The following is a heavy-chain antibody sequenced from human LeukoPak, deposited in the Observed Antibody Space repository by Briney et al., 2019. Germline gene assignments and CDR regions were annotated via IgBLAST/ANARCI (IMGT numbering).Heavy chain of an antibody. V-gene: IGHV4-59*08. CDR1: GGSITSYY. CDR3: ARVRQLSLLYDY. CDR2: IYYSGST. J-gene: IGHJ4*02. Sequence: SETLSLTCSVSGGSITSYYWGWIRQPPGKGLEWIGYIYYSGSTNYNPSLKSRVTISVDTSKNQFSLKLSSVTAADTAVYYCARVRQLSLLYDYWGQGTLVTVSS. D-gene: IGHD6-13*01.